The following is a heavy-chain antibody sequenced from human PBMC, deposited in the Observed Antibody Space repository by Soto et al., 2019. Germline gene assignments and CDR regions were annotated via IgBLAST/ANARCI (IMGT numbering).Heavy chain of an antibody. D-gene: IGHD2-15*01. V-gene: IGHV1-18*01. CDR2: ISAYNGNT. J-gene: IGHJ5*02. CDR1: GYTFTSYG. CDR3: AREDCSGGSCFNNWFDP. Sequence: ASVKVSCKASGYTFTSYGISWVRQAPGQGLEWMGWISAYNGNTNYAQKLQGRVTMTTDTSTRTAYMELRGLRSDDTAVYYCAREDCSGGSCFNNWFDPWGQGTLVTVSS.